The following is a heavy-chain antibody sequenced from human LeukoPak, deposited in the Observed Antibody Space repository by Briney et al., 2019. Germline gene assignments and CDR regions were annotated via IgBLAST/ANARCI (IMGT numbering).Heavy chain of an antibody. D-gene: IGHD3-3*01. Sequence: PGGSLRLSCATSGFTFRTYAMSWVRQAPGKGLEWVPAISGRGGSTYYADSVKGRFTISRDNSKNTLYVHMNSLRDEDTAVYYCAKDKGDFWSGDPFDIWGQGTMVTVSS. CDR1: GFTFRTYA. V-gene: IGHV3-23*01. CDR2: ISGRGGST. CDR3: AKDKGDFWSGDPFDI. J-gene: IGHJ3*02.